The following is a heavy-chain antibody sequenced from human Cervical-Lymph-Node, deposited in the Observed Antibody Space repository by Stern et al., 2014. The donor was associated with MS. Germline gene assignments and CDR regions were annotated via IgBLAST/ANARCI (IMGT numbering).Heavy chain of an antibody. V-gene: IGHV5-51*01. D-gene: IGHD1-14*01. CDR2: IYPGDSET. CDR3: ARQTTAWASDV. J-gene: IGHJ4*02. CDR1: GYKFSIYW. Sequence: QLVQSGAELIRPGESLKISCKGSGYKFSIYWIAWVRQMPGKGLEWMGIIYPGDSETRYSPSFQGQVTMSADTSTSTAYLQWSSLNASDTAMYFCARQTTAWASDVWGQGTLVTVSS.